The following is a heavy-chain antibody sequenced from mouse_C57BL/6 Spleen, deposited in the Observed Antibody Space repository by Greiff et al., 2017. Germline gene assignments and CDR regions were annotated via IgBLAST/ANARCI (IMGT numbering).Heavy chain of an antibody. D-gene: IGHD1-1*01. V-gene: IGHV1-75*01. Sequence: QVQLKQSGPELVKPGASVKISCKASGYTFTAYYINWVKQRPGQGLEWIGWIFPGSGSTYYNEKFKGKATLTVDKSSSTAYMLLSSLTSEDSAVYFCARSPHYYGSSSSFAYWGQGTLVTVSA. CDR1: GYTFTAYY. J-gene: IGHJ3*01. CDR3: ARSPHYYGSSSSFAY. CDR2: IFPGSGST.